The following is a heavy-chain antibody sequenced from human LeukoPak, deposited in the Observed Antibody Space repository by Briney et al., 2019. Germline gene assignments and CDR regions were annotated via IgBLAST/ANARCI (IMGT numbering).Heavy chain of an antibody. CDR1: GYTFTSYD. CDR2: MNPNSGNT. J-gene: IGHJ4*02. CDR3: ARESDYGGNSVYGY. Sequence: ASVTVSCKASGYTFTSYDINWVRQATGQGLEWMGWMNPNSGNTGYAQKFQGRVTMTRNTSISTAYMELSSLRSEDTAVYYCARESDYGGNSVYGYWGQGTLVTVSS. V-gene: IGHV1-8*01. D-gene: IGHD4-23*01.